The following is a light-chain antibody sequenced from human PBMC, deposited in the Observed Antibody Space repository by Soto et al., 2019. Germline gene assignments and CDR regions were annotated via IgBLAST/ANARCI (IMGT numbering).Light chain of an antibody. CDR1: SSNIGSYV. CDR2: SNN. J-gene: IGLJ2*01. Sequence: QLVLTQPPSASGTPGQRVTISCSGSSSNIGSYVINWYQQLPRTAPKLLIYSNNQRPSGVPGRFSGSKSGTSASLAISGLQSDDEADYYCAAWDDSLNGVVFGGGTKLTVL. CDR3: AAWDDSLNGVV. V-gene: IGLV1-44*01.